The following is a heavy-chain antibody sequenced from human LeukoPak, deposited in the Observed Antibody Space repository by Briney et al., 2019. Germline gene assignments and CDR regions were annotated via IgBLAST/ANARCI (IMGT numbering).Heavy chain of an antibody. V-gene: IGHV3-53*01. CDR3: ARDLKRLRYMDV. J-gene: IGHJ6*03. CDR2: IYSGGST. D-gene: IGHD4-17*01. CDR1: GFTVSSNY. Sequence: SGGSLRLSCAASGFTVSSNYMSWVRQAPGKGLEWVSVIYSGGSTYYADSVKGRFTISRDNAKNSLYLQMNSLRAEDTAVYYCARDLKRLRYMDVWGKGTTVTVSS.